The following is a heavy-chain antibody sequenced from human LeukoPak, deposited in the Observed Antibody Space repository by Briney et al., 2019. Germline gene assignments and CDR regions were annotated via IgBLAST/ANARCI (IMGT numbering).Heavy chain of an antibody. V-gene: IGHV4-59*01. Sequence: KASETLSLTCTVSGGSISSYYWSWIRQPPGKGLEWIGYIYYSGSTNYNPSLKSRVTISVDTSKDQFSLTLSSVTAADTAVYYCAREPVYYYDSSGYPPNRDAFDIWGQGTMVTVSS. D-gene: IGHD3-22*01. CDR1: GGSISSYY. CDR2: IYYSGST. J-gene: IGHJ3*02. CDR3: AREPVYYYDSSGYPPNRDAFDI.